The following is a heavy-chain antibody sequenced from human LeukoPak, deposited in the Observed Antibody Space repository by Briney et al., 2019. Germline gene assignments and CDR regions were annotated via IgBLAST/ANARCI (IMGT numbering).Heavy chain of an antibody. Sequence: GEYLKISFKGSGYSFTSYWIGWVRPMPGKGLEWMGIIYPGDSDTRYSPSFQGQVTISADKSISTAYLQWSSLEASDTAMYYCAASTAAAGSPFDYWGQGTLVTVSS. V-gene: IGHV5-51*01. CDR2: IYPGDSDT. J-gene: IGHJ4*02. D-gene: IGHD6-13*01. CDR1: GYSFTSYW. CDR3: AASTAAAGSPFDY.